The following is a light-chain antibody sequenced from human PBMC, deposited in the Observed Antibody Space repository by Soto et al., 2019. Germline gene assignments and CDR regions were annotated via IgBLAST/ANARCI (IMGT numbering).Light chain of an antibody. J-gene: IGKJ5*01. V-gene: IGKV3D-20*01. CDR3: QQYGSSPIT. Sequence: VVLTQSPATLSLSPGERAALSCGASESVSSNQLAWYQQKPGLAPRLLIYDASSRASGIPERFSGSGSGTGFSLTISSLEPEDSAVYYCQQYGSSPITFGQGTLLEIK. CDR2: DAS. CDR1: ESVSSNQ.